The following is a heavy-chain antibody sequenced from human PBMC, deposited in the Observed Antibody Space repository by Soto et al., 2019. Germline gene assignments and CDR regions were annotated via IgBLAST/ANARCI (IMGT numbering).Heavy chain of an antibody. CDR3: AKDRGRLEVAGTDY. J-gene: IGHJ4*02. CDR1: GFTLSSYA. CDR2: ISGSGGST. V-gene: IGHV3-23*01. Sequence: PAGSLRLSFAASGFTLSSYAMTWVRQAPGKGLEWVSAISGSGGSTYYADAVKGRFTISRDNSKNTLYLQMNSLRAEDTAVYYCAKDRGRLEVAGTDYWGQGTLVTVSS. D-gene: IGHD6-19*01.